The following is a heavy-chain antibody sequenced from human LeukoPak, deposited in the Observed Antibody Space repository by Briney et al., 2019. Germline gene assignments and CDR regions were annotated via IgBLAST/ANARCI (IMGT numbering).Heavy chain of an antibody. J-gene: IGHJ4*02. CDR2: ISGNNGNT. D-gene: IGHD3-16*02. V-gene: IGHV1-18*01. CDR3: ARVRVNYVWGNYPVDY. CDR1: GYTFTSYG. Sequence: ASVKVSCKASGYTFTSYGISWVRQAPGQGLEWMGWISGNNGNTNYAQKLQGRVTMTTDTSTSRAYVELRSLRSDDTALYYCARVRVNYVWGNYPVDYWGQGTLVTVSS.